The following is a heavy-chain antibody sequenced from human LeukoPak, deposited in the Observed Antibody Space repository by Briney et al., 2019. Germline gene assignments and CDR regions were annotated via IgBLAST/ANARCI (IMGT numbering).Heavy chain of an antibody. CDR2: INHSGST. CDR3: ARGPSNDPANAFDI. D-gene: IGHD2-2*01. Sequence: SETLSLTCAVYGGSFSGYYWSWIRQPPGKGLEWIGEINHSGSTNYNPSLKSRVTISVDTSKNQFSPKLSSVTAADTAVYYCARGPSNDPANAFDIWGQGTMVTVSS. CDR1: GGSFSGYY. V-gene: IGHV4-34*01. J-gene: IGHJ3*02.